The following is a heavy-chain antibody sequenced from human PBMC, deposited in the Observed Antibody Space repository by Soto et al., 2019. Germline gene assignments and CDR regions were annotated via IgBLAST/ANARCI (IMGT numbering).Heavy chain of an antibody. Sequence: SETLSLTCTVSGGSISSGGYYWSWIRQHPGKGLEWIGYIYYSGSTYYNPSLKSRVTISVDTSKNQFSLKLSSVTAADTAVYYCASRRAYQPYDSSGYIDYWGQGTLVTVSS. D-gene: IGHD3-22*01. V-gene: IGHV4-31*03. CDR2: IYYSGST. CDR3: ASRRAYQPYDSSGYIDY. J-gene: IGHJ4*02. CDR1: GGSISSGGYY.